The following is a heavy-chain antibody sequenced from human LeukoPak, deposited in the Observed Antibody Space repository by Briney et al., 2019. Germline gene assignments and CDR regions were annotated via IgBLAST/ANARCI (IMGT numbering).Heavy chain of an antibody. V-gene: IGHV1-69*05. Sequence: SVKVSCKASGGTFSSYAISWVRQAPGQGLEWMGGIIPIFGTANYAQKFQGRVTITTDESTSTASMELSSLRSEDTAVYYCARGGIAARHFDYWGQGTLVTVSS. CDR1: GGTFSSYA. D-gene: IGHD6-6*01. CDR3: ARGGIAARHFDY. J-gene: IGHJ4*02. CDR2: IIPIFGTA.